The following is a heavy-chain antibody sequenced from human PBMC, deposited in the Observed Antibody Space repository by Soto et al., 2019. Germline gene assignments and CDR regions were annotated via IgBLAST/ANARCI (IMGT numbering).Heavy chain of an antibody. D-gene: IGHD6-13*01. V-gene: IGHV4-4*01. CDR1: GGSVASAHW. CDR3: WCDRRIEADSS. J-gene: IGHJ5*02. Sequence: LSRTGAGSGGSVASAHWCGLVRQAPGKGLEWIGEIYHRGTTNYNPSLKSRVTISVDKSENKFSLKLTSVTAADTAVFDGWCDRRIEADSSSGQGT. CDR2: IYHRGTT.